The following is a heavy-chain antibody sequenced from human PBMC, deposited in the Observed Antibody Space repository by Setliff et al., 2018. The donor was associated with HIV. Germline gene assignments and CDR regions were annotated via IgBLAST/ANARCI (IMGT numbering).Heavy chain of an antibody. D-gene: IGHD5-12*01. CDR1: GYIFSTHY. CDR3: ARGGYSGEFLDAFDI. Sequence: GASVKVSCKASGYIFSTHYIHWVRQAPGQGLEWMGIINCAGGRTVYTEKIKGRLAMARDMSRTTVYMELTSLRTEDTAVYYCARGGYSGEFLDAFDIWGQGTLVTVSS. J-gene: IGHJ3*02. V-gene: IGHV1-46*01. CDR2: INCAGGRT.